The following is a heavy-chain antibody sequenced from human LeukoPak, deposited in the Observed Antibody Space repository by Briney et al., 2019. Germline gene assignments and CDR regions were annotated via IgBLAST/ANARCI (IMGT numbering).Heavy chain of an antibody. J-gene: IGHJ4*02. V-gene: IGHV3-23*01. CDR3: VRLQLWNLDY. CDR1: GFSFSNYA. D-gene: IGHD5-18*01. Sequence: AGGSLRLSCAASGFSFSNYAMNWVRQAPGKGLDWVSGISGSGVYTYYADSVKGRFTISRDNSKNTLYLQMNSLRAEDTAVYYCVRLQLWNLDYWGQGSLVTVSS. CDR2: ISGSGVYT.